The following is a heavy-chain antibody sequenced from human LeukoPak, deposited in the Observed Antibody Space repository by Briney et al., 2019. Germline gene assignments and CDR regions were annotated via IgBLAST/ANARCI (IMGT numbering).Heavy chain of an antibody. Sequence: SETLSLTCAVYGGSFSGYYWSWIRQPPGKGLEWIGEINHSGSTNYNPSLKSRVTISVDTSKNQFSLKLSSVTAADTAVYYCARVRRRYFDWLLSETSYYFDYWGQGTLVTVSS. J-gene: IGHJ4*02. V-gene: IGHV4-34*01. CDR1: GGSFSGYY. CDR3: ARVRRRYFDWLLSETSYYFDY. D-gene: IGHD3-9*01. CDR2: INHSGST.